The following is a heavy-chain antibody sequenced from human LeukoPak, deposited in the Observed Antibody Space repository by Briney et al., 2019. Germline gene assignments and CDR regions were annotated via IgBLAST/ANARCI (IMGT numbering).Heavy chain of an antibody. CDR2: ISGSGGST. CDR3: AKALGLCSGGSCYSLGAFDI. CDR1: GFTFSSYA. V-gene: IGHV3-23*01. D-gene: IGHD2-15*01. J-gene: IGHJ3*02. Sequence: GGSLRLSCAASGFTFSSYAMSWVRQAPGKGLEWVSAISGSGGSTYYADSVKGRFTISRDNSKNTLYLQMNSLRVEATAVYYCAKALGLCSGGSCYSLGAFDIWGQGTMVTVSS.